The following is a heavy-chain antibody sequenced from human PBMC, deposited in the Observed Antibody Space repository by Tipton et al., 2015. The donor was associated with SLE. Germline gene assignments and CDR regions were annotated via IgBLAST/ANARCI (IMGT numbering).Heavy chain of an antibody. V-gene: IGHV4-39*06. D-gene: IGHD2-21*01. Sequence: TLSLTCTVSGGSISSSSYYWGWIRQPPGKGLEWIGSIYYSGSTYYNPSLKSRVTISVGTSKNQFPLKLSSVTAADTAVYYCARAGGGDSNWFDPWGQGTLVTVSS. J-gene: IGHJ5*02. CDR3: ARAGGGDSNWFDP. CDR1: GGSISSSSYY. CDR2: IYYSGST.